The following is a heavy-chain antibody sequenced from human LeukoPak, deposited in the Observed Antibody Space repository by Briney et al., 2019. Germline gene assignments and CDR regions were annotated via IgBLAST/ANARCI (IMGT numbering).Heavy chain of an antibody. Sequence: GGSLRLSCAASGFTFSSYVMSWVRQAPGKGLEWVSAISGSGGSTYYADSVKGRFTISRDNSKNTLYLQMNSLSVEDTAVYYCARVGYYASGPFSYFDYWGQGTLVTVSS. V-gene: IGHV3-23*01. CDR1: GFTFSSYV. CDR3: ARVGYYASGPFSYFDY. CDR2: ISGSGGST. J-gene: IGHJ4*02. D-gene: IGHD3-10*01.